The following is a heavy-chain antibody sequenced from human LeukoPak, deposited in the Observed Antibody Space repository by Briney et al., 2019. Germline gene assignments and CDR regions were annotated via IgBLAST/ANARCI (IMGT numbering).Heavy chain of an antibody. V-gene: IGHV3-30*04. CDR3: ATGDRVLTHHNYYFDS. Sequence: GGSLRLSCAASGFTFSSYEMNWVRQAPGKGLDWVAVISYDGNIQYYADSVKGRFTISRDNFKNTLYLEMNSLRPEDTAVFYCATGDRVLTHHNYYFDSWGQGTLVTVSS. CDR2: ISYDGNIQ. D-gene: IGHD3-9*01. CDR1: GFTFSSYE. J-gene: IGHJ4*02.